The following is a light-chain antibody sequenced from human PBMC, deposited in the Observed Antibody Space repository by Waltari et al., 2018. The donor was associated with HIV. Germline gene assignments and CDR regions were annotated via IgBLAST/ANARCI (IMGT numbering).Light chain of an antibody. CDR2: SNN. CDR3: ETLDDNLNGPV. Sequence: QSVLTQPPSASGTPGHRVTISCSGSSSHIGNNAVSWYHQFPGTAPKLLIYSNNQRPSGVPDRFSGSKSGTSASLAISGLQSEDEANYYCETLDDNLNGPVFGGGTKLTVL. V-gene: IGLV1-44*01. J-gene: IGLJ2*01. CDR1: SSHIGNNA.